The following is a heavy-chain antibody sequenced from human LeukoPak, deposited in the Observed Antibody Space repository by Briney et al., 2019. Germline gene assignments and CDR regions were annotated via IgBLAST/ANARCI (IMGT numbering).Heavy chain of an antibody. CDR1: GGSISSSNYY. CDR3: ARDLDTNRWVTFDY. V-gene: IGHV4-39*07. Sequence: SETLSLTCAVSGGSISSSNYYWGWIRQPPGKGLEWIGSIYYSGSTYYNPSLKSRVTISVDTSKNQVSLNLTSVNAADTAVYYCARDLDTNRWVTFDYWGQGALVTVSS. J-gene: IGHJ4*02. CDR2: IYYSGST. D-gene: IGHD5-18*01.